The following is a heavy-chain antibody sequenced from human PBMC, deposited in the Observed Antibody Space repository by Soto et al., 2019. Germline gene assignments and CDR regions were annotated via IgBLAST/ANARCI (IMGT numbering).Heavy chain of an antibody. CDR1: GGSISSGDYY. D-gene: IGHD1-26*01. CDR3: ARGSGELLDDAFDI. CDR2: IYYSGIT. Sequence: QVQLQESGPGLVKPSQTLSLTCTVSGGSISSGDYYWSWIRQPPGKGMEWIGYIYYSGITYYNPSLKSRVTLSVDTSKNQFSLKLSSVTAADTAVYYCARGSGELLDDAFDIWGQGTMVTVSS. J-gene: IGHJ3*02. V-gene: IGHV4-30-4*01.